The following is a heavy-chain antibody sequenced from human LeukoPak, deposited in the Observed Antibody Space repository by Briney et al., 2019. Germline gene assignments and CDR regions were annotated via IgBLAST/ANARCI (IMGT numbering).Heavy chain of an antibody. CDR3: ARDVRYYYGSGSPMGYYYYGMDV. J-gene: IGHJ6*02. CDR2: IYYSGST. V-gene: IGHV4-31*03. D-gene: IGHD3-10*01. Sequence: SQTLSLTCTVSGGSISSGGYYWSWIRQHPGKGLEWIGYIYYSGSTYYNPSLKSRVTISVDTSKNQFSLKLSSVTAADTAVYYCARDVRYYYGSGSPMGYYYYGMDVWGQGTTVTVSS. CDR1: GGSISSGGYY.